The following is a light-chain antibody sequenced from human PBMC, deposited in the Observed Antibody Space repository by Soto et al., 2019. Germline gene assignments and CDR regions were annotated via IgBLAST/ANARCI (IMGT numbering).Light chain of an antibody. Sequence: QSALTQPASVSGSPGQSITISCTGTSSDVGGYNYVSWYQQHPGKAPKLMIYDVSNRPSGVSNRFSGSKSGNTASLTISXXXXXXXXDYYCSSYTSSSTLYVFGTGTKLTVL. J-gene: IGLJ1*01. CDR1: SSDVGGYNY. CDR2: DVS. CDR3: SSYTSSSTLYV. V-gene: IGLV2-14*01.